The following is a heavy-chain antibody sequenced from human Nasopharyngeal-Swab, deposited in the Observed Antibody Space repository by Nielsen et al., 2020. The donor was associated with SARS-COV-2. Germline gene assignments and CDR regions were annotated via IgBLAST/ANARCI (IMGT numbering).Heavy chain of an antibody. CDR1: GLTVSSTY. J-gene: IGHJ5*02. V-gene: IGHV3-53*01. CDR3: ARGGHWRFDP. D-gene: IGHD3-3*01. Sequence: GGSLRLSCAVSGLTVSSTYMSWVRQAPGKGLEWVSVTEIGGTTHYADSVKGRFSISRDSSTNTLYLQMNNVRAEDTAVYYCARGGHWRFDPWGQGTLVTVSS. CDR2: TEIGGTT.